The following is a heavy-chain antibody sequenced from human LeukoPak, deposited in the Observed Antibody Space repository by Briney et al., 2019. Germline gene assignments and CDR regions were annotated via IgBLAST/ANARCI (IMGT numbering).Heavy chain of an antibody. CDR1: GFTFSSYG. CDR2: ISSSSIYI. V-gene: IGHV3-21*01. Sequence: GGSLRLSCAASGFTFSSYGMNWVRQAPGKGLEWVSSISSSSIYIYYADSVKGRFTISRDNAKNSLYLQMNSLRPEDTAVYYCAKEAGDYSSGWYDFDSWGQGTLVTVSS. D-gene: IGHD6-19*01. CDR3: AKEAGDYSSGWYDFDS. J-gene: IGHJ4*02.